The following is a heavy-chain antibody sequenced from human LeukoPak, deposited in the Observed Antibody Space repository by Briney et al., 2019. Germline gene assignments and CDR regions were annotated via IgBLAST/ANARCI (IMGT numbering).Heavy chain of an antibody. J-gene: IGHJ4*02. CDR3: ARDGMYSSSPDY. D-gene: IGHD6-6*01. Sequence: ASVKVSCKASGYTFTGYYMHWVRQAPGQGLEWMGWINPNSGGTNYAQKFQGRVTMTRDTSISTAYMELSRLRSDDTAVYCCARDGMYSSSPDYWGQGTLVTVSS. CDR2: INPNSGGT. CDR1: GYTFTGYY. V-gene: IGHV1-2*02.